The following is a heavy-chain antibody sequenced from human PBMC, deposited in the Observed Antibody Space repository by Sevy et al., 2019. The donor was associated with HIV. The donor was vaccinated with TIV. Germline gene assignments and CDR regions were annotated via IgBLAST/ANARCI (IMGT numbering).Heavy chain of an antibody. D-gene: IGHD3-10*01. CDR1: GFTFSSYW. CDR2: IKQDGSEK. CDR3: ARDDSVHALLWFGELSGAFDI. V-gene: IGHV3-7*01. Sequence: GESLKISCAASGFTFSSYWMSWVRQAPGKGLEWVANIKQDGSEKYYVDSVKGRFTISRDNAKNSLYLQMNSLRAEDTAVYYCARDDSVHALLWFGELSGAFDIWGQGTMVTVSS. J-gene: IGHJ3*02.